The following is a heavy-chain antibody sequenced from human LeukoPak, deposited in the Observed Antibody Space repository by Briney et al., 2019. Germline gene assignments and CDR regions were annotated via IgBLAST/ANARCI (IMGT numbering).Heavy chain of an antibody. V-gene: IGHV4-61*02. J-gene: IGHJ6*03. Sequence: SETLSLTCTVSGGSISSGSYYWSWIRQPAGKGLEWIGRIYTSGSTNYNPSLKSRVTISVDTSKNQFSLKLSSVTAADTAVYYCARDFFGSGSYGYYYYYYMDVWGKVTTVTVSS. CDR3: ARDFFGSGSYGYYYYYYMDV. D-gene: IGHD3-10*01. CDR1: GGSISSGSYY. CDR2: IYTSGST.